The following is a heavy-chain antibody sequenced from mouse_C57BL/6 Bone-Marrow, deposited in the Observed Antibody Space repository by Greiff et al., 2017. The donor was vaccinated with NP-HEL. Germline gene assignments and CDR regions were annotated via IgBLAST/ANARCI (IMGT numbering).Heavy chain of an antibody. V-gene: IGHV1-26*01. CDR2: INPNNGGT. CDR1: GYTFTDYY. D-gene: IGHD2-1*01. J-gene: IGHJ3*01. CDR3: ARGENGNAWFAY. Sequence: EVQLQQSGPELVKPGASVKISCKASGYTFTDYYMNWVKQSHGKSLEWIGDINPNNGGTSYNQKFKGKATLTVDKSSSTAYMELRSLTSEDSAVYYCARGENGNAWFAYWGQGTLVTVSA.